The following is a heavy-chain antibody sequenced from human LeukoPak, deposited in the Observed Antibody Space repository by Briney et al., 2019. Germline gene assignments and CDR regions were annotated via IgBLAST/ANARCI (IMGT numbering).Heavy chain of an antibody. CDR1: GGSFSGYY. J-gene: IGHJ6*03. CDR3: ARGVWAARFLDYMDV. CDR2: INHSGST. Sequence: SETLSLTCAVYGGSFSGYYWSWIRQPPGKGLEWIGEINHSGSTNYNPSLKSRVTISVDTSKNQFSLKLSSVTAADTAVYYCARGVWAARFLDYMDVWGKGTTVTVSS. V-gene: IGHV4-34*01. D-gene: IGHD6-6*01.